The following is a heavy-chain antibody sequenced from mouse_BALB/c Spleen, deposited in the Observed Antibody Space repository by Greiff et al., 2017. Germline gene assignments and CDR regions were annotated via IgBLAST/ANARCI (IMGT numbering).Heavy chain of an antibody. V-gene: IGHV5-6-4*01. D-gene: IGHD1-1*01. Sequence: EVMLVESGGGLVKPGGSLKLSCAASGFTFSSYTMSWVRQTPEKRLEWVATISSGGSYTYYPDSVKGRFTISRDNAKNTLYLQMSSLKSEDTAMYYCTREDYYGSSRLDYWGQGTTLTVSS. J-gene: IGHJ2*01. CDR1: GFTFSSYT. CDR2: ISSGGSYT. CDR3: TREDYYGSSRLDY.